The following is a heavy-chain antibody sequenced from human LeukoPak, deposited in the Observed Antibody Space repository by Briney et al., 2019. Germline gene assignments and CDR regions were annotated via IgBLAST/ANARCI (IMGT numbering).Heavy chain of an antibody. D-gene: IGHD3-3*02. CDR1: GFTFSSYG. CDR2: IWYDGSNK. CDR3: ARDIFAGQGSYFGY. J-gene: IGHJ4*02. Sequence: PGGSLRLSCAASGFTFSSYGMHWVRQAPGKGLEWVAVIWYDGSNKYYADSVKGRFTISRDNSKNTLYLQMNSLRAEDTAVYYCARDIFAGQGSYFGYWGQGTLVTVSS. V-gene: IGHV3-33*01.